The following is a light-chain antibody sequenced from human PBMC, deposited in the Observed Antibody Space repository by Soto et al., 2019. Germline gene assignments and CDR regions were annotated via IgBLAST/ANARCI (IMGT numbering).Light chain of an antibody. CDR1: QSIYKW. Sequence: DIQMTQSPSSVSASIGDRVTMSCRASQSIYKWLVWYQQKPGKAPKLLIYAASSLQSGVPSSFGVSGYGTDFTLTISSLQPEDSATYCCEQADSFRLTFGGGTKVEI. CDR2: AAS. J-gene: IGKJ4*01. CDR3: EQADSFRLT. V-gene: IGKV1-12*01.